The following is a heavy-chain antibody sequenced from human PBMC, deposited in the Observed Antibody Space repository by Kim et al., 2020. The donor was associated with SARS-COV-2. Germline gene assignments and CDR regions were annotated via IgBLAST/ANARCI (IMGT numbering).Heavy chain of an antibody. Sequence: GGSLRLSCTASGFNFSDFTMSWIRQAPGKGLEWVSTVTASGFGKYYAASVKGRFIISRDNSKNTLYMQLNSLRGDDTAMYYCAKDQGRYYPSYFGYWGQGILVTVST. CDR3: AKDQGRYYPSYFGY. J-gene: IGHJ4*02. CDR1: GFNFSDFT. V-gene: IGHV3-23*01. D-gene: IGHD3-22*01. CDR2: VTASGFGK.